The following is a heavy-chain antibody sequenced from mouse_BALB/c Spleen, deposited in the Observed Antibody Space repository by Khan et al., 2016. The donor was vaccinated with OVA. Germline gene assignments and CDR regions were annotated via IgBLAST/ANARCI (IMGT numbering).Heavy chain of an antibody. J-gene: IGHJ3*01. CDR1: GYTFTSYT. D-gene: IGHD2-14*01. V-gene: IGHV1-4*01. Sequence: QVQLQQSRAELARPGASVKMSCKASGYTFTSYTIHWIKLRPGQGLEWIGYINPSNGYTNYNQKFKDKATLTADKSSTTAYMELSSLTSDDSALYNCVRDGAYHRNDGWFAYWGQGTLVTVSA. CDR2: INPSNGYT. CDR3: VRDGAYHRNDGWFAY.